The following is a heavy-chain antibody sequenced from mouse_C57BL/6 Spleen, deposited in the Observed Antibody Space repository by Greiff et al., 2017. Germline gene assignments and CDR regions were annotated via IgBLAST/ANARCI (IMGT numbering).Heavy chain of an antibody. Sequence: VQLKQSGPELVKPGASVKISCKASGYTFTDYYMNWVKQSHGKSLEWIGDINPNNGGTSYNQKFKGKATLTVDKSSSTAYMELRSLTSEDSAVYYCARHYYGHFDYWGQGTTLTVSS. D-gene: IGHD1-1*01. CDR2: INPNNGGT. CDR1: GYTFTDYY. CDR3: ARHYYGHFDY. V-gene: IGHV1-26*01. J-gene: IGHJ2*01.